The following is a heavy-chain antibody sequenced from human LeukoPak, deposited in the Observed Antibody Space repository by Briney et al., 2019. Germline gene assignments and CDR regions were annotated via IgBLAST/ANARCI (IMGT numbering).Heavy chain of an antibody. J-gene: IGHJ4*02. CDR3: ARDLTHRRNYDNSGYQIVPAF. D-gene: IGHD3-22*01. V-gene: IGHV1-18*01. CDR2: ISPYNGNT. Sequence: ASVKVSCKASGYTFTSYGISWVRQAPGQGLEWMGWISPYNGNTKSAQKFQGRVTMTTDTSTSTAYMELRSLRSDDTAVYYCARDLTHRRNYDNSGYQIVPAFWGQGTLVTVSS. CDR1: GYTFTSYG.